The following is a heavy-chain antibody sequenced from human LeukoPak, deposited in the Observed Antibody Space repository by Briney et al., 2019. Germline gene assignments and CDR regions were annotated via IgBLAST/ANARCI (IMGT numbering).Heavy chain of an antibody. CDR3: ARERSGVFYGSGLPGNDAFDI. Sequence: ASVKVSCKTSGYTFTNYYIHWVRQAPGQGLEWMGIINPSGGSTSYAQKFQGRVTMTRDMSTSTDYMELSSLRSEDTAIYYCARERSGVFYGSGLPGNDAFDIWGQGTMVTVSS. V-gene: IGHV1-46*01. J-gene: IGHJ3*02. D-gene: IGHD3-10*01. CDR2: INPSGGST. CDR1: GYTFTNYY.